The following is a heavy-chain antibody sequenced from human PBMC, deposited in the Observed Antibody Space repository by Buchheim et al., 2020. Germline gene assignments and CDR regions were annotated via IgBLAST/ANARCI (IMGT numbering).Heavy chain of an antibody. J-gene: IGHJ6*02. CDR2: IYHSGST. V-gene: IGHV4-4*02. D-gene: IGHD3-22*01. Sequence: QVQLQESGPGLVKPSGTLSLTCAVSGGSISSSNWWSWVRQPPGKGLEWIGEIYHSGSTNYNPSLKSRVTISVDKSKNKFPLKLSSVTAADTAVYYCARETRDYYDSSGYYFRYYYYGMDVWGQGTT. CDR1: GGSISSSNW. CDR3: ARETRDYYDSSGYYFRYYYYGMDV.